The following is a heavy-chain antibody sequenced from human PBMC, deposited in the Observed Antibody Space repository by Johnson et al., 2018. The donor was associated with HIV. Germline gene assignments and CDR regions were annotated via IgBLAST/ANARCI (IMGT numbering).Heavy chain of an antibody. CDR3: ARETSPYYYDSSGYYSHDAFDI. Sequence: VQLVESGGGLIQPGGSLRLSCAASGFTVSSNYMSWVRQAPGKGLEWVSVIYSGGSTYYADSVKGGVTKFRETSKNTLYLQMNSLRAEDTAVYYCARETSPYYYDSSGYYSHDAFDIWGQGTMVTVSS. CDR2: IYSGGST. D-gene: IGHD3-22*01. J-gene: IGHJ3*02. CDR1: GFTVSSNY. V-gene: IGHV3-53*01.